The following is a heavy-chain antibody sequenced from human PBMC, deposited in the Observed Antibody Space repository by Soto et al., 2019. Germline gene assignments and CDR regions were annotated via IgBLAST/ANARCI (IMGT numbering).Heavy chain of an antibody. V-gene: IGHV1-18*01. D-gene: IGHD3-22*01. Sequence: QVQLVQSGAEVKKPGASVKVSCKASGYTFTSYGISWVRQAPGQGLEWMGWISAYNGNTNYAQKLQGRVTMTTDTGTSTADMERRSLRSDDTAVYYCASTSTGDSSNLETQYYDYGMDVWGQGTTVTVSS. CDR2: ISAYNGNT. J-gene: IGHJ6*02. CDR1: GYTFTSYG. CDR3: ASTSTGDSSNLETQYYDYGMDV.